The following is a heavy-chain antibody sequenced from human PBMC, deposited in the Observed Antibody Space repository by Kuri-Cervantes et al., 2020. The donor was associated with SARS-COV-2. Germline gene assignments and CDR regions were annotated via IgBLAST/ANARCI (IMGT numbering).Heavy chain of an antibody. Sequence: SETLSLTCTVSGGSISSYYWSWIRQPPGKGLEWIGYIYYSGSTYYNPSLKSRVTISVDTSKNQFSLKLSSVTAADTAVYYCARDRRLIVGASYWFDPWGQGTLVTVSS. CDR3: ARDRRLIVGASYWFDP. CDR1: GGSISSYY. CDR2: IYYSGST. D-gene: IGHD1-26*01. J-gene: IGHJ5*02. V-gene: IGHV4-30-4*08.